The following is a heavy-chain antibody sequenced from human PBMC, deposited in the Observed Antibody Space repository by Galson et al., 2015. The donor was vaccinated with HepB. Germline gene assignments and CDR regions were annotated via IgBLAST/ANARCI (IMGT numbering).Heavy chain of an antibody. CDR1: GFTFSNNA. CDR2: ISGSGGST. J-gene: IGHJ4*02. V-gene: IGHV3-23*01. CDR3: AKDFADYTFGYDV. Sequence: SLRLSCAGSGFTFSNNAMSWVRQAPGKGLEWVSSISGSGGSTHLADSVKGRFPISRDNSEDTLYLQLDSPRVEDTAVYYCAKDFADYTFGYDVWGRGTRVTVSS. D-gene: IGHD3-22*01.